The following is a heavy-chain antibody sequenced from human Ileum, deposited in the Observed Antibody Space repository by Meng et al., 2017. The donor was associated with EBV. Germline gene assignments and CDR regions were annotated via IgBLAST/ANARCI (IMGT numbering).Heavy chain of an antibody. CDR2: IYHSGST. CDR3: ARVGQWLPIDY. CDR1: GGSISSSNW. Sequence: QVQLQESGPGLVKPSGTLSLTWAVSGGSISSSNWWSWVRQPPGKGLEWIGEIYHSGSTNYNPSLKSRVTMSVDKSKNQFSLNLSSVTAADTAVYYCARVGQWLPIDYWGQGTLVTVSS. D-gene: IGHD6-19*01. V-gene: IGHV4-4*02. J-gene: IGHJ4*02.